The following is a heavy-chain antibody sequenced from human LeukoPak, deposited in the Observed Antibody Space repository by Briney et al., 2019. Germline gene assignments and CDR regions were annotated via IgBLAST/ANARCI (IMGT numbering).Heavy chain of an antibody. CDR3: ARGLMVRGVPPWFDP. V-gene: IGHV1-18*01. D-gene: IGHD3-10*01. CDR2: ISAYNGNT. CDR1: GYTFTSYG. Sequence: GASVKVSCKASGYTFTSYGISWVRQAPGQGLEWMGWISAYNGNTNYAQKLQGRVTMTTDTSTSTAYMELRSLRSDDTAVYYCARGLMVRGVPPWFDPWGQGTLVTVSS. J-gene: IGHJ5*02.